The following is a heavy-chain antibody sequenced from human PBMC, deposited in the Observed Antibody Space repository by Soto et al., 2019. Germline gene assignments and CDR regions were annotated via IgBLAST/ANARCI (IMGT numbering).Heavy chain of an antibody. J-gene: IGHJ5*02. D-gene: IGHD3-3*01. V-gene: IGHV1-18*04. CDR2: INANSGNT. Sequence: ASVNVSCKTSGYTNTVYYMHWVRQAPGQGLEWMGWINANSGNTNYAQKLQGRVTMTTDTSTSTAYMELRSLRSDDTAVYYCARGFLGLYYDFWSGYNNWFDPWGQGTLVTVSS. CDR1: GYTNTVYY. CDR3: ARGFLGLYYDFWSGYNNWFDP.